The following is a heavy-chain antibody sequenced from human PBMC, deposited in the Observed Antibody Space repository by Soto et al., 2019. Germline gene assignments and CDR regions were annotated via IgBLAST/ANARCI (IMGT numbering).Heavy chain of an antibody. D-gene: IGHD3-3*01. CDR1: GASISSYC. CDR2: IYYSGRT. J-gene: IGHJ6*02. CDR3: AREGSSEYYDFWSGYYTGYCMDV. Sequence: PPETLSLTCTVAGASISSYCRGWIRQPPEKGLESFAYIYYSGRTNYNPSLKSRVTISVDTSKNQFSLKLSSVTAADTAVYYCAREGSSEYYDFWSGYYTGYCMDVWGQGTTVTVSS. V-gene: IGHV4-59*01.